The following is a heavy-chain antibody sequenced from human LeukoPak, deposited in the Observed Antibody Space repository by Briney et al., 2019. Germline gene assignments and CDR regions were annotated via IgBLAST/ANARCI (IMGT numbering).Heavy chain of an antibody. V-gene: IGHV4-30-2*01. CDR2: IYHSGST. D-gene: IGHD4-11*01. CDR1: GGSISSGGYS. Sequence: SETLSLTCAVSGGSISSGGYSWSWIRQPPGKGLEWIGYIYHSGSTYYNPSLKSRVTISVDRSKNQFSLKLSSVTAADTAVYYCARARVIGDYRPNPAFDIWGQGTMVTVSS. J-gene: IGHJ3*02. CDR3: ARARVIGDYRPNPAFDI.